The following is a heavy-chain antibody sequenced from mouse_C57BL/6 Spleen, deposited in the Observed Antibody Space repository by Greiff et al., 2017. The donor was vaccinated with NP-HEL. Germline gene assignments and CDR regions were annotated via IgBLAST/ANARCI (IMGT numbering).Heavy chain of an antibody. J-gene: IGHJ4*01. Sequence: VQLQQSGPGLVQPSQSLSITCTVSGFSLTSYGVHWVRQSPGKGLEWLGVIWRGGSTDYNAAFMSRLSITKDNSKSQVFFKMNSLQADDTAIYYCAKKGGTGTFAMDYWGQGTSVTVSS. CDR3: AKKGGTGTFAMDY. V-gene: IGHV2-5*01. D-gene: IGHD4-1*01. CDR2: IWRGGST. CDR1: GFSLTSYG.